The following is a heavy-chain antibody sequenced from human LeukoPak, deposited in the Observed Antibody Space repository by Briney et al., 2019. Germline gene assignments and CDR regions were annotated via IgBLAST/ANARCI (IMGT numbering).Heavy chain of an antibody. Sequence: SVKVSCKASGYTFTDLTEYYIHWVRQAPGQGLEWMGGIIPIFGTANYAQKFQGRVTITADESTSTAYMDLSSLRSEDTAVYYCARDRAAAGTWFDYWGQGTLVTVSS. CDR2: IIPIFGTA. CDR1: GYTFTDLTEYY. V-gene: IGHV1-69*13. CDR3: ARDRAAAGTWFDY. D-gene: IGHD6-13*01. J-gene: IGHJ4*02.